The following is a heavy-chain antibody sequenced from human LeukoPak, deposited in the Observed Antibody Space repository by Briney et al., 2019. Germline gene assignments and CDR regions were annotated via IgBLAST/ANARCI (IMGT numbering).Heavy chain of an antibody. CDR1: GGSISSYY. Sequence: SEPLSLTCTVSGGSISSYYGRWIRQPRGKGVEWIGYIYYSGSTNYNPSLKSRVTISVDTSKNQFSLKLSSVTAADTAVYYCAREIRWRLYHIWGQGTMVTVSS. V-gene: IGHV4-59*01. CDR2: IYYSGST. D-gene: IGHD3-3*01. J-gene: IGHJ3*02. CDR3: AREIRWRLYHI.